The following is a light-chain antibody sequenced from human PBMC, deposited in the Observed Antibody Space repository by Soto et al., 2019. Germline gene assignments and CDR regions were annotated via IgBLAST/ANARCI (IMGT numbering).Light chain of an antibody. CDR2: DAS. CDR1: QSISPW. J-gene: IGKJ5*01. Sequence: DIQMTQSPSTMPASVEDRVTTTCRASQSISPWLAWYQQKPGKAPKALIYDASTLRSGVPSRFSGGGSGTEFTLTISSLQPDDFATYYCQQYNTYSTFGQGTRREIK. CDR3: QQYNTYST. V-gene: IGKV1-5*01.